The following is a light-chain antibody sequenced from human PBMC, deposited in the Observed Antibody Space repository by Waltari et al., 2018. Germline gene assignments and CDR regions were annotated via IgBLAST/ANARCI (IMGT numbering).Light chain of an antibody. V-gene: IGKV4-1*01. J-gene: IGKJ2*01. CDR3: QQCYSTPYT. CDR1: QTILYSSSNKNY. CDR2: WAS. Sequence: DIVMTQSPDSLTVSLGERATINCKSSQTILYSSSNKNYLAWYQQKPRQPPKLLIYWASTRESGVPDRFSGTGSGSDFTLTISRLQAEDVAVYYCQQCYSTPYTFGQGTKLEIK.